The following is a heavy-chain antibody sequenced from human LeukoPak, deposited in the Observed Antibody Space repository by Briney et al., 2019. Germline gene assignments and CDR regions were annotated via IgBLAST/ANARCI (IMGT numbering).Heavy chain of an antibody. CDR2: INAGNGNT. CDR1: GYTFTSYA. J-gene: IGHJ5*02. CDR3: ARGYRAVAGSWFDP. D-gene: IGHD6-19*01. V-gene: IGHV1-3*01. Sequence: ASVKVSCKASGYTFTSYAMHWVRQAPGQRLEWMGWINAGNGNTKYSQKFQGRVTITRDTSASTAYMELSSLRSEDTAVYYCARGYRAVAGSWFDPWGQGTLVTVSS.